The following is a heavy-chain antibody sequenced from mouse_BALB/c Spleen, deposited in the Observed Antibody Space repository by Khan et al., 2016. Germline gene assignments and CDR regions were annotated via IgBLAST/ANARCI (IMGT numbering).Heavy chain of an antibody. J-gene: IGHJ2*01. CDR1: GYTLTSYW. D-gene: IGHD2-1*01. V-gene: IGHV1S81*02. Sequence: QVQLQQPGAELVNPGASVNLSCKASGYTLTSYWMHWVKQRPGQGLEWIGEINPSNGRTNYNEKFQSKATLTVDKSSSTAYMQHSNPTSEYSAVSSCAQLLISVDYWVQSTTLTVSS. CDR3: AQLLISVDY. CDR2: INPSNGRT.